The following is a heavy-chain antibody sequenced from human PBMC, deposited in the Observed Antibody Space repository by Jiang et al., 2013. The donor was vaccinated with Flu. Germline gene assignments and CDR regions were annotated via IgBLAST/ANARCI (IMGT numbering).Heavy chain of an antibody. J-gene: IGHJ3*02. CDR3: AREGVGGSAGDAFDI. Sequence: KVSCKASGFTFTSSAMQWVRQARGQRLEWIGWIVVGSGNTNYAQKFQGWVTMTRDTSISTAYMELSRLRSDDTAVYYCAREGVGGSAGDAFDIWGQGTMVTVSS. V-gene: IGHV1-58*02. CDR1: GFTFTSSA. D-gene: IGHD3-16*01. CDR2: IVVGSGNT.